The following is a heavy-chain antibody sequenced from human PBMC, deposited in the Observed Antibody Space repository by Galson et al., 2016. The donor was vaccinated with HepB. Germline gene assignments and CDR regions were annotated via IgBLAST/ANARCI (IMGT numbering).Heavy chain of an antibody. J-gene: IGHJ5*02. CDR2: ITSHSDRI. Sequence: SLRLSCAGSGFTFSEHNIHWVRQAPGKGLEWLSYITSHSDRIYYADSAKGRFTISRDNGKNSLFLQMNSLRVEDTAIYYCARESYNRFDPWGQGTLVTVSS. CDR3: ARESYNRFDP. V-gene: IGHV3-48*03. CDR1: GFTFSEHN.